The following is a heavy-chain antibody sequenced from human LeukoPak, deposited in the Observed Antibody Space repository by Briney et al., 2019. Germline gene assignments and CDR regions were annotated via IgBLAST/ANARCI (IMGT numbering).Heavy chain of an antibody. V-gene: IGHV3-21*01. CDR3: ARGGAGRTEDDVFDI. CDR1: GLTFSTYS. D-gene: IGHD1-1*01. J-gene: IGHJ3*02. Sequence: GGSLRLSCAASGLTFSTYSMNWVRQAPGKGLEWVSIISSGSSSIFYADSLKGRFTISRDNAKNSLYLQMNSLRADDTAVYYCARGGAGRTEDDVFDIWGQGTMVTVSS. CDR2: ISSGSSSI.